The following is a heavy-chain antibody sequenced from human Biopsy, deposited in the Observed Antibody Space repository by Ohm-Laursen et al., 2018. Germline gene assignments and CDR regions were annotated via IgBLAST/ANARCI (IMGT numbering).Heavy chain of an antibody. CDR3: AKTFHGSSFLYDY. CDR1: ESTFRSYW. J-gene: IGHJ4*02. Sequence: SLRLSCTASESTFRSYWMDWVRQAPGKGLEWVSVLSGSGGTTYYADSVKGRFTISRDNSKNTLYLQMNSLTAEDTAVYYCAKTFHGSSFLYDYWGQGTLVTVSS. V-gene: IGHV3-23*01. CDR2: LSGSGGTT. D-gene: IGHD2-15*01.